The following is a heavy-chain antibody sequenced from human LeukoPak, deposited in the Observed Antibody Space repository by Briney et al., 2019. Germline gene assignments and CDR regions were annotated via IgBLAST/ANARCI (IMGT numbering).Heavy chain of an antibody. V-gene: IGHV1-8*01. CDR1: GYTFTSYD. D-gene: IGHD3-22*01. Sequence: ASVKVSCKASGYTFTSYDINWVRQATGQGLEWMGWMNPDSCNTGYAQKFQGRVTMTRNTSISTAYMELSSLRSEDTAVYYCARHTYYYDSSGYYNWFDPWGQGTLVTVSS. CDR3: ARHTYYYDSSGYYNWFDP. J-gene: IGHJ5*02. CDR2: MNPDSCNT.